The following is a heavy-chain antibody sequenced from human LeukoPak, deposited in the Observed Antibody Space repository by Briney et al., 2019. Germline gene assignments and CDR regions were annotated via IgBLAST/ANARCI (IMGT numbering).Heavy chain of an antibody. CDR1: GFTFSDYY. CDR3: ASRAHDFRAFDI. CDR2: ISSSGSTI. Sequence: GGSLRLSCAASGFTFSDYYMSWIRQAPGKGLEWVSYISSSGSTIYYADSVKGRFTISRDNAKNSLYLQMNSLRAEDTAVYYCASRAHDFRAFDIWGQGTMVTVSS. V-gene: IGHV3-11*01. D-gene: IGHD3-3*01. J-gene: IGHJ3*02.